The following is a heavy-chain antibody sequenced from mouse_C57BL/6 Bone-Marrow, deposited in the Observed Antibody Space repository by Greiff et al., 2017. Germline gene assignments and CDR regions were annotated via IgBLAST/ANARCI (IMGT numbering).Heavy chain of an antibody. Sequence: VQLQQPGAELVKPGASVKMSCKASGYTFTSYWITWVKQRPGQGLEWIGDIYPGSGSTNYNEQFKSKATLTVDTSSSTAYMQLSSLTSEDSAVYYCASLYYYGSSYDWYFDVWGTGTTVTVSS. J-gene: IGHJ1*03. V-gene: IGHV1-55*01. CDR1: GYTFTSYW. D-gene: IGHD1-1*01. CDR3: ASLYYYGSSYDWYFDV. CDR2: IYPGSGST.